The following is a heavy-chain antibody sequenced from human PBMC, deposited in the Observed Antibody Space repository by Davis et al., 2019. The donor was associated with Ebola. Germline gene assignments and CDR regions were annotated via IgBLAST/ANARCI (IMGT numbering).Heavy chain of an antibody. Sequence: PSETLSLTCTVSGGSILNHYCSWIRQPPGKGLEWIGYIYNGGNTKYNPSLKSRVTISEDTSKNQFSLKVYSVTAADTAVYYCARFMTTVNNHPYLYYGMDVWGQGTTVTVSS. V-gene: IGHV4-59*11. CDR1: GGSILNHY. D-gene: IGHD4-17*01. J-gene: IGHJ6*02. CDR3: ARFMTTVNNHPYLYYGMDV. CDR2: IYNGGNT.